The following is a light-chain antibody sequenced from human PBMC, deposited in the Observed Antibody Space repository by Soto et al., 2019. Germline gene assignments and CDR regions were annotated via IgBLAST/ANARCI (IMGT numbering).Light chain of an antibody. CDR3: QQRSNWPELT. CDR2: DAS. CDR1: QSVSSY. V-gene: IGKV3-11*01. J-gene: IGKJ4*01. Sequence: EIVLTQSPATLSLSPGERATLSCRASQSVSSYLAWYQQKPGQAPRLLIYDASNRATGIPSRFSGSGSGTDFTLTISSLEPEDCEVYYCQQRSNWPELTLGGGTKVEIK.